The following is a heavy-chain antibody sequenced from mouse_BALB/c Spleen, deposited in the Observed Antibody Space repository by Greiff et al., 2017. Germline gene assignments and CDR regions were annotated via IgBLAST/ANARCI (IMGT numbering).Heavy chain of an antibody. CDR1: GYAFSSYW. CDR2: IYPGDGDT. J-gene: IGHJ2*01. CDR3: ARLGTGY. V-gene: IGHV1-80*01. Sequence: HVKQSGAELVRPGSSVKISCKASGYAFSSYWMNWVKQRPGQGLEWIGQIYPGDGDTNYNGKFKGKATLTADKSSSTAYMQLSSLTSEDSAVYFCARLGTGYWGQGTTLTVSS. D-gene: IGHD3-3*01.